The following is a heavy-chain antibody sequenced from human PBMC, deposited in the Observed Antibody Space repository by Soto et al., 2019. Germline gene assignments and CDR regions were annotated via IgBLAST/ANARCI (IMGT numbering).Heavy chain of an antibody. CDR2: VNAGNGNT. J-gene: IGHJ4*02. D-gene: IGHD6-6*01. CDR1: GYTFTSYA. V-gene: IGHV1-3*01. CDR3: ATGIAARLYYFDY. Sequence: ASVKVSCKASGYTFTSYAMHWVRQAPGQRLEWMGWVNAGNGNTKYSQKFQGGVTITRDTSASTAYMELSSLRSEDTAVYYCATGIAARLYYFDYWGQGTLVTVSS.